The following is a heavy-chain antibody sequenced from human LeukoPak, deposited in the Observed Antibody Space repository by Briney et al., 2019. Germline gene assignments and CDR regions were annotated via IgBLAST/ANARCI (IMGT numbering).Heavy chain of an antibody. CDR1: GFTFSSYS. V-gene: IGHV3-21*01. CDR3: ARDVEYYYDSSGYSVDY. CDR2: ISSSSSYI. D-gene: IGHD3-22*01. Sequence: GGSLRLSCAASGFTFSSYSMNWVRQAPGKGLEWVSSISSSSSYIYYADSVKGRFTISRDNAKNSLYLQMNSLRAEDTAVYYCARDVEYYYDSSGYSVDYWGQGTLVTVSS. J-gene: IGHJ4*02.